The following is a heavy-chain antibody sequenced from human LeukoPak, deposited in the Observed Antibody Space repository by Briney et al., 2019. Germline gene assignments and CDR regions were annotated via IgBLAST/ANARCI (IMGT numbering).Heavy chain of an antibody. D-gene: IGHD6-19*01. Sequence: GSLRLSCAASGFTVSSNYMSWVRQAPGKGLEWVSVIYSGGSTYYADSVKGRFTISRDNSKNTLYLQMNSLRAEDTAVYYCARGLHSSGWYSDYWGQGTLVTVSS. V-gene: IGHV3-53*01. CDR2: IYSGGST. J-gene: IGHJ4*02. CDR1: GFTVSSNY. CDR3: ARGLHSSGWYSDY.